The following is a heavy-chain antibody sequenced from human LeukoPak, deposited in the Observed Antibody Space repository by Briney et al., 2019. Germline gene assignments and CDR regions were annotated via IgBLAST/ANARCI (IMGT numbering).Heavy chain of an antibody. CDR1: GYTFTSYG. D-gene: IGHD1-26*01. Sequence: ASVKVSCKASGYTFTSYGISWVRQAPGQGLEWMGWISAYNGNTNYAQKFQGRVTMTRDTSISTAYMELSRLRSDDTAVYYCAREDGGSYYFDYWGQGTLVTVSS. CDR2: ISAYNGNT. J-gene: IGHJ4*02. V-gene: IGHV1-18*01. CDR3: AREDGGSYYFDY.